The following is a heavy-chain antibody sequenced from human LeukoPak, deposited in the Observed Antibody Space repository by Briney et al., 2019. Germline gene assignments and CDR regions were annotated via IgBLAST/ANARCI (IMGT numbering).Heavy chain of an antibody. CDR2: IKQDGSEK. J-gene: IGHJ4*02. CDR3: AREPYYYDTSGYYYSFDY. CDR1: GFTFSSYA. D-gene: IGHD3-22*01. Sequence: PGGSLRLSCAASGFTFSSYAMSWVRQAPGKGLEWVANIKQDGSEKYYVDSVKGRFTISRDNAKNSLYLQMNSLRAEDTAVYYCAREPYYYDTSGYYYSFDYWGQGTLVTVSS. V-gene: IGHV3-7*01.